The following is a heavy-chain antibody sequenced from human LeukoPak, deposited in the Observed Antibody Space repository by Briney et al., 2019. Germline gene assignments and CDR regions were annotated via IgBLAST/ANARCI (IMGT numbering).Heavy chain of an antibody. CDR2: IIPIFGTA. D-gene: IGHD2-2*01. J-gene: IGHJ4*02. CDR3: ARLHCSSTSCHDY. V-gene: IGHV1-69*13. Sequence: ASVKVSCKASGGTFSSYAISWVRQAPGQGLEWMGGIIPIFGTANYAQKFQGRVTITADESTSTAYMEPSSLRSEDTAVYYCARLHCSSTSCHDYWGQGTLVTVSS. CDR1: GGTFSSYA.